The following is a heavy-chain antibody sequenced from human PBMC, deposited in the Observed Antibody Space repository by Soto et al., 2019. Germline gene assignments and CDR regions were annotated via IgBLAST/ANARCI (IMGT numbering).Heavy chain of an antibody. CDR3: ARANTGYSSSLDY. CDR2: INPSGGST. Sequence: QVQLVQSGAEVKKPGASVKVSCKASGYTFTSYYMHWVRQAPGQGLEWMGIINPSGGSTSYAHKFQGRGTMTMDTSTSTVYMELSSLRSEDTAVYYCARANTGYSSSLDYWGQGTLVTVSS. CDR1: GYTFTSYY. D-gene: IGHD6-13*01. J-gene: IGHJ4*02. V-gene: IGHV1-46*03.